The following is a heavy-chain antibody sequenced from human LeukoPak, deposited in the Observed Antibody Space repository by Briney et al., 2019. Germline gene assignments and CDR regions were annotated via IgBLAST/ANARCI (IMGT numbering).Heavy chain of an antibody. CDR3: ARGPYYYGSGSYWNWFDP. CDR2: IYYTGST. CDR1: GGSASSSRYY. J-gene: IGHJ5*02. V-gene: IGHV4-39*01. D-gene: IGHD3-10*01. Sequence: SETLSLTCPVSGGSASSSRYYWGWIRQPPGKGLEWIGSIYYTGSTYYKPSLKSRVTISVDASKNQISLKLSSVTAADTAVYYCARGPYYYGSGSYWNWFDPWGQGTLVTVSS.